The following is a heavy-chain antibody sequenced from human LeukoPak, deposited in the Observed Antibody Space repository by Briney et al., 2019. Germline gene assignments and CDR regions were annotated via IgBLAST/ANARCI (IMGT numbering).Heavy chain of an antibody. CDR3: ARLVSY. Sequence: ASVKVSCKASGYTFTSYYMHWVRQAPGQGLEWMGWIDPNSGGTNYAQKFQGRVTLTRDTSISTVYMELSRLRFDDTAVYYCARLVSYWGQGTLVTVSS. J-gene: IGHJ4*02. D-gene: IGHD2-8*02. V-gene: IGHV1-2*02. CDR1: GYTFTSYY. CDR2: IDPNSGGT.